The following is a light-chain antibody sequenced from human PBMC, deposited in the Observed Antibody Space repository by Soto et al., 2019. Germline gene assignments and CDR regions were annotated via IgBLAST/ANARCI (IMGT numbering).Light chain of an antibody. Sequence: EIVLTQSQATLSLSPGERATLSCRASQSVRNYLAWYQQKPGQAPRLLIYDASNRATGIPARFSGSGSGTDFPLTISSLEPEGVAVYYCQQRSNWPRTCGQGTKLEIK. J-gene: IGKJ2*01. V-gene: IGKV3-11*01. CDR2: DAS. CDR3: QQRSNWPRT. CDR1: QSVRNY.